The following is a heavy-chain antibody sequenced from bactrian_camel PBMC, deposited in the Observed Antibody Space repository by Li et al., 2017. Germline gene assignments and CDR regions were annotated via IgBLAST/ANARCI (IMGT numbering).Heavy chain of an antibody. J-gene: IGHJ6*01. D-gene: IGHD2*01. CDR2: IDSAGGT. Sequence: VESGGGSVQAGGSLRLSCTATGFTFDEHDMGWYRQAPGKEREEVATIDSAGGTNYADSVKGRFTASRDNAKNTLYLQMNTLNPEDTAMYYCAAGGYCVAFAYFGQGTQVTVS. CDR1: GFTFDEHD. CDR3: AAGGYCVAFAY. V-gene: IGHV3S55*01.